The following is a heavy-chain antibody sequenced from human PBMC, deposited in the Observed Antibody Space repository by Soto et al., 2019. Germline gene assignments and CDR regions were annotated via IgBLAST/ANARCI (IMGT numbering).Heavy chain of an antibody. V-gene: IGHV3-21*01. CDR3: AREGYNWNYKGDY. CDR1: GFTFSSYS. J-gene: IGHJ4*02. CDR2: ISSSSSYI. Sequence: EVQLVESGGGLVKPGGSLRLSCAASGFTFSSYSMNWVRQAPGKGLEWVSSISSSSSYIYCADSVKGRFTISSDNATNSLYLQMSTLRAEDTAVYYCAREGYNWNYKGDYWGQGTLVTVSS. D-gene: IGHD1-7*01.